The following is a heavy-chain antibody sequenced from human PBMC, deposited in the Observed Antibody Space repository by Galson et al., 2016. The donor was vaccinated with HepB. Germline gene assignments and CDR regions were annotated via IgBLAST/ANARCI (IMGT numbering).Heavy chain of an antibody. Sequence: SLRLSCAASGIVVSSTHFSWVRQTPGKGLEWVSDIYRGGETYHADSVKGRFTISRDNSKNTLYLQMNSLRVEDTGVYYCVRDPLADFWTGYYGVFDNWGQGTTVIVSS. D-gene: IGHD3/OR15-3a*01. CDR2: IYRGGET. V-gene: IGHV3-66*02. J-gene: IGHJ3*02. CDR3: VRDPLADFWTGYYGVFDN. CDR1: GIVVSSTH.